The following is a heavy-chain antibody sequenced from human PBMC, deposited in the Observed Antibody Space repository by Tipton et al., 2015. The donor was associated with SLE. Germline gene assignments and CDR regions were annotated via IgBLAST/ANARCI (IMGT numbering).Heavy chain of an antibody. V-gene: IGHV4-59*01. J-gene: IGHJ5*02. CDR3: ARMRGGYNAHH. D-gene: IGHD5-24*01. CDR2: IYLGSS. CDR1: GGSMSNSF. Sequence: TLSLTCTVSGGSMSNSFWSWIRQPPGKGLEWIGYIYLGSSNYNPSLKSRVTISVDTSKNQFSLKLSSVTAADTAVYYCARMRGGYNAHHWGQGILVTVSS.